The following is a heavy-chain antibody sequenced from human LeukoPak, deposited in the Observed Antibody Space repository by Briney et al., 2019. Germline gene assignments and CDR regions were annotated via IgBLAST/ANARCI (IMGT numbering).Heavy chain of an antibody. D-gene: IGHD6-19*01. CDR2: INPNSGAT. J-gene: IGHJ4*02. CDR1: GYTFTGYY. V-gene: IGHV1-2*02. Sequence: ASVKVSCKASGYTFTGYYMHWVRQAPAQGLEWVVWINPNSGATFYAQSFQGRVTMTRDTSISTAYMELTRLTSDDTAVYYCARANIAVAGWDFDCWGQGTLLTVSS. CDR3: ARANIAVAGWDFDC.